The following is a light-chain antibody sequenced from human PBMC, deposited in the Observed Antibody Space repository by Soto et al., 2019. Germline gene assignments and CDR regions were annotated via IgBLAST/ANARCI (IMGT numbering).Light chain of an antibody. CDR3: QQYNAHPYS. CDR2: KAS. J-gene: IGKJ2*03. V-gene: IGKV1-5*03. Sequence: DFPMTQSPSTLSASVGDRVTITCRASQSIHSWLAWYQQKPGRTPKLLIYKASTLATGVPSRFSGSGSGAEFTLTISSVQPDDVATYYCQQYNAHPYSFGQGTKLEI. CDR1: QSIHSW.